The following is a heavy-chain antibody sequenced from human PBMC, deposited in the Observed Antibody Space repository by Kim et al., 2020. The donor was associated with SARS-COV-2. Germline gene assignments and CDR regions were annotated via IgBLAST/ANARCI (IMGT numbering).Heavy chain of an antibody. CDR1: GFTFSSYA. Sequence: GGSLRLSCAASGFTFSSYAMHWVRQAPGKGLEWVAVISYDGSNKYYADSVKGRFTISRDNSKNTLYLQMNSLRAEDTAVYYCARAHWVGGVVPAAWGQGTLVTVSS. CDR2: ISYDGSNK. D-gene: IGHD2-2*01. J-gene: IGHJ4*02. CDR3: ARAHWVGGVVPAA. V-gene: IGHV3-30*04.